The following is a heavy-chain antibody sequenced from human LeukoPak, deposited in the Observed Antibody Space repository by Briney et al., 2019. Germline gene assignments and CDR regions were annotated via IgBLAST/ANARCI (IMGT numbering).Heavy chain of an antibody. CDR3: ARILGYCSSTSCGASEGGDY. J-gene: IGHJ4*02. CDR2: IYYSGST. Sequence: SETLSLTCTVSGGSISSGGYYWSWIRQHPGKGLEWIGYIYYSGSTYYNSSLKSRVTISVDTSKNQFSLKLSSVTAADTAVYYCARILGYCSSTSCGASEGGDYWGQGTLVTVSS. D-gene: IGHD2-2*01. CDR1: GGSISSGGYY. V-gene: IGHV4-31*03.